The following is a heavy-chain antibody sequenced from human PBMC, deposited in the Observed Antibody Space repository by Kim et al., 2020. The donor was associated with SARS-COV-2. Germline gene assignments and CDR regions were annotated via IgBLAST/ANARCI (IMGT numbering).Heavy chain of an antibody. Sequence: GGSLRLSCAASGFTFSSYGMHWVRQAPGKGLEWVAVISYDGSNKYYADSVKGRFTISRDNSKNTLYLQMNSLRAEDTAVYYCAKVGTEWLAMDFDYWGQGTLVTVSS. D-gene: IGHD6-19*01. CDR2: ISYDGSNK. J-gene: IGHJ4*02. V-gene: IGHV3-30*18. CDR3: AKVGTEWLAMDFDY. CDR1: GFTFSSYG.